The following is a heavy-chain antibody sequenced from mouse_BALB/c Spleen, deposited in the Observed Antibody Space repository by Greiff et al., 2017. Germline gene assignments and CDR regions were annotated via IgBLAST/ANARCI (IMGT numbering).Heavy chain of an antibody. CDR2: ISDGGSYT. CDR3: ARGRGSTMITTIAY. J-gene: IGHJ3*01. CDR1: GFTFSDYY. V-gene: IGHV5-4*02. Sequence: EVKVVESGGGLVKPGGSLKLSCAASGFTFSDYYMYWVRQTPEKRLEWVATISDGGSYTYYPDSVKGRFTISRDNAKNNLYLQMSSLKSEDTAMYYCARGRGSTMITTIAYWGQGTLVTVSA. D-gene: IGHD2-4*01.